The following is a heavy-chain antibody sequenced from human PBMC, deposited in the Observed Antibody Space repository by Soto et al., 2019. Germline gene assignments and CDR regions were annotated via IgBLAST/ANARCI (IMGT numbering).Heavy chain of an antibody. CDR2: ISYDGNNK. CDR3: AREGVSSPDYTWNYGPYFDY. Sequence: QVQLVESGGGVVQPGRSLRLSCAASGFTYSTYTMHWVRQAPGKGLEWVAVISYDGNNKFYADSVKGRFTISRDSTEQTLYLQMNRLRPDDTAMYYCAREGVSSPDYTWNYGPYFDYWGQGALVTVSS. D-gene: IGHD1-7*01. V-gene: IGHV3-30-3*01. J-gene: IGHJ4*02. CDR1: GFTYSTYT.